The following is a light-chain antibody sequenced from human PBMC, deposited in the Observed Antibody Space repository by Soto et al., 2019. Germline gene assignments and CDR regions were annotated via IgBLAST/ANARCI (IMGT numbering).Light chain of an antibody. CDR3: QQYNNWPPWT. CDR2: GAS. J-gene: IGKJ1*01. V-gene: IGKV3-15*01. Sequence: EIVMTQSPATLSVSPGERATLSCRASQSVSSNLAWYQQKPGQAPRLLIYGASTRATSIPARFSGSGSGTEFTLIIISLQSEDFAVYYCQQYNNWPPWTFGQGTKVEIK. CDR1: QSVSSN.